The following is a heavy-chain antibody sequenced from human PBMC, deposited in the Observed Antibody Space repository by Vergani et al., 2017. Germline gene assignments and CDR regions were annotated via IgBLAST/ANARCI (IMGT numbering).Heavy chain of an antibody. CDR2: IIPIFGTA. Sequence: QVQLVQSGAEVKKPGSSVKVSCKASGGTFSSYAISWVRQAPGQGLEWMGGIIPIFGTANYAQKFQGRVTITADESTRTAYMELSSLRSEDTAGYYCASDSSGWSPGDGYVDYWGQGTLVTVSS. CDR3: ASDSSGWSPGDGYVDY. CDR1: GGTFSSYA. V-gene: IGHV1-69*01. J-gene: IGHJ4*02. D-gene: IGHD6-19*01.